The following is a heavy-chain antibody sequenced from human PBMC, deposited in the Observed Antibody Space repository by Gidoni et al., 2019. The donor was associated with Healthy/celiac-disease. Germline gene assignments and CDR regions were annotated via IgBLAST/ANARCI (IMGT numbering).Heavy chain of an antibody. CDR3: AKDAIKVGYCSGGSCGDY. V-gene: IGHV3-23*01. Sequence: EVQLLESGGGLVQPGGSLRLSCAASGLTFSSDAMSWVRQAPGKALEWVSAISGRGGSTYYADSVKGRFTISRDNSKNTLYLQMNSLRAEDTAVYYCAKDAIKVGYCSGGSCGDYWGQGTLVTVSS. CDR1: GLTFSSDA. J-gene: IGHJ4*02. D-gene: IGHD2-15*01. CDR2: ISGRGGST.